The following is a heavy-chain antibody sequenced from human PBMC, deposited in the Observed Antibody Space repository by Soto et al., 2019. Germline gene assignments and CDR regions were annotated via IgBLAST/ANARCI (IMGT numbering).Heavy chain of an antibody. Sequence: GGSLRLSCAASGFTLNSFFMHWVRQVPGKRLMWVSRVSNDGSSTTYADSVKGRFTISRDNAKNTLYLQMNSLRAEDTAVYFCVRDQDSRGYSVFNLWGQGAQVTVSS. CDR2: VSNDGSST. D-gene: IGHD3-22*01. CDR3: VRDQDSRGYSVFNL. CDR1: GFTLNSFF. V-gene: IGHV3-74*03. J-gene: IGHJ5*02.